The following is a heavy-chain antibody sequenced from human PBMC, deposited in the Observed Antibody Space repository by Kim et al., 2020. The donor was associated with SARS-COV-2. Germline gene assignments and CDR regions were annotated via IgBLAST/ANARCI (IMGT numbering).Heavy chain of an antibody. CDR3: ARGRYDSSGYYLDAFDI. CDR2: IYYSGST. V-gene: IGHV4-59*01. J-gene: IGHJ3*02. CDR1: GGSISSYY. D-gene: IGHD3-22*01. Sequence: SETLSLTCTVSGGSISSYYWSWIRQPPGKGLEWIGYIYYSGSTNYNPSLKSRVTISVDTSKNQFSLKLSSVTAADTAVYYCARGRYDSSGYYLDAFDIWGQGTMVTVSS.